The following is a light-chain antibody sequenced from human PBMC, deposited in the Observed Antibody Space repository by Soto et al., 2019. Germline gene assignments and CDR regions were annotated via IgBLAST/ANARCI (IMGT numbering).Light chain of an antibody. CDR3: EQYGSSLFT. CDR2: GAS. CDR1: QSVSSSY. J-gene: IGKJ3*01. V-gene: IGKV3-20*01. Sequence: EIVLTQCPGTLSLSPGEIATLSCRASQSVSSSYFAWYQQKPGQAPRLLIYGASSMSTGIPDMFSGSGSVTDFALTISSLEPEDFAVYYCEQYGSSLFTFGPWTKGNIK.